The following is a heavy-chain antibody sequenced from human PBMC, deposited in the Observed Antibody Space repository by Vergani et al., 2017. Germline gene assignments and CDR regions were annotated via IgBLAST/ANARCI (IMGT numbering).Heavy chain of an antibody. Sequence: QVQLQESGPGLVKPSETLSLTCTVSGGSISSYYWSWIRQPPGKGLEWIGYIYYSGSTNYNPSLKIRVTISVDTSKKQFSRKLSSVTAADTAVYYCASDRYDFWSGYYTEGNWFDPWGQGTLVTVSS. V-gene: IGHV4-59*01. J-gene: IGHJ5*02. CDR3: ASDRYDFWSGYYTEGNWFDP. CDR1: GGSISSYY. D-gene: IGHD3-3*01. CDR2: IYYSGST.